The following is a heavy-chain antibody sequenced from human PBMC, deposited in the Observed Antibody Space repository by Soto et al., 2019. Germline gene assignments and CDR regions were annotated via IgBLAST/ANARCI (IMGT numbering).Heavy chain of an antibody. CDR1: GGSISSYY. J-gene: IGHJ5*02. Sequence: QVQLQESGPGLVKPSETLSLTCTVSGGSISSYYWSWIRQPPGKGLEWIGYIYYSGSTTYNPSLQSRVTISVDTSKNQFSLKLSSVTAADTAVYYCARGRVGATTWFDPWGQGTLVTVSS. V-gene: IGHV4-59*01. CDR2: IYYSGST. CDR3: ARGRVGATTWFDP. D-gene: IGHD1-26*01.